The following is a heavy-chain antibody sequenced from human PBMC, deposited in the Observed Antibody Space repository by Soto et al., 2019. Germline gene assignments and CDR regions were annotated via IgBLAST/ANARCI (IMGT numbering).Heavy chain of an antibody. CDR2: IYYSGST. V-gene: IGHV4-31*03. Sequence: PSETLSLTCTVSGGSISSGGYYWSWIRQHPGKGLEWIGYIYYSGSTYYNPSLKSRVTISVDTSKNQFSLKLSSVTAADTAVYYCARGGLARYSSSEIDYWGQGTLVTVSS. CDR3: ARGGLARYSSSEIDY. CDR1: GGSISSGGYY. J-gene: IGHJ4*02. D-gene: IGHD6-13*01.